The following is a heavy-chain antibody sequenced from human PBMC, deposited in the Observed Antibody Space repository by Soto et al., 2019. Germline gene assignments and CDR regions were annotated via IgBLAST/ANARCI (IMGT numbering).Heavy chain of an antibody. J-gene: IGHJ4*02. CDR2: ISGYNGNT. CDR3: ARSVRVASPGDY. D-gene: IGHD3-10*02. V-gene: IGHV1-18*04. Sequence: QVQLLQSGGEVKKPGASVEVSCKTSGYTFNNYGITWVRQAPGQGHEWMGWISGYNGNTNYAQKFQDRLTMTLDTSTSTAYLELRSLRSDDTAVYFCARSVRVASPGDYCGQGTLATVSS. CDR1: GYTFNNYG.